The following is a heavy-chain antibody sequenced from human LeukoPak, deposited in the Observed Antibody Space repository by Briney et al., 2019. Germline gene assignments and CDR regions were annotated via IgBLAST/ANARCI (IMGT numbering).Heavy chain of an antibody. CDR3: ARDRAWNYFDY. CDR2: ISNDGSRK. CDR1: GFIFNNYG. Sequence: GGSLRLSCAASGFIFNNYGMHWVRQAPGKGLEWVAIISNDGSRKYYGHSVEGRFTISRDNSKNTLYLQMDSLRAEDTAVYYCARDRAWNYFDYWGQGTLVTVSS. J-gene: IGHJ4*02. D-gene: IGHD3-3*01. V-gene: IGHV3-30*03.